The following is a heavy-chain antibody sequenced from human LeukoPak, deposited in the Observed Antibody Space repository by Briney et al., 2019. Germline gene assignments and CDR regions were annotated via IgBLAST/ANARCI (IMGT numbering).Heavy chain of an antibody. J-gene: IGHJ3*02. CDR1: GYTFTGYY. D-gene: IGHD3-22*01. Sequence: ASVKVSCKASGYTFTGYYMHWVRQAPGQGLEWMGWINPNSGGTNYAQKFQGRVTMTRDTSISTAYMELSRLRSDDTAVYYCARGWTGITMIVDDAFDIWGQGTMVTVSS. CDR2: INPNSGGT. CDR3: ARGWTGITMIVDDAFDI. V-gene: IGHV1-2*02.